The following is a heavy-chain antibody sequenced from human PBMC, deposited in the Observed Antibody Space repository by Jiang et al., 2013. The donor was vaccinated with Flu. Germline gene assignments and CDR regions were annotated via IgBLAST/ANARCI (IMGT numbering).Heavy chain of an antibody. V-gene: IGHV1-2*02. Sequence: SGAEVKKPGASVKVSCKASGYTFIGLYMHWVRQAPGQGLEWVGWINPNNGGTRYAQQFQGRVTMTTDTSNTTAYMELSSLRSDDTAVYYCMRDCGSRGADVFDIWGQGTMVTVSS. CDR3: MRDCGSRGADVFDI. J-gene: IGHJ3*02. D-gene: IGHD3-16*01. CDR1: GYTFIGLY. CDR2: INPNNGGT.